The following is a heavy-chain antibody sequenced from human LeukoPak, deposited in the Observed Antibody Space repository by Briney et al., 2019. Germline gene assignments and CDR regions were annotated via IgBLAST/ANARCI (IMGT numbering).Heavy chain of an antibody. V-gene: IGHV3-9*03. CDR3: AKDQGIAAAGSFDY. CDR2: ISWNSGSI. CDR1: GFTFDDYA. Sequence: GRSLRLSCAASGFTFDDYAMHWVRQAPGKGLESVSGISWNSGSIGYADSVKGRFTISRDNAKNSLYLQMNSLRAEDMALYYCAKDQGIAAAGSFDYWGQGTLVTVSS. J-gene: IGHJ4*02. D-gene: IGHD6-13*01.